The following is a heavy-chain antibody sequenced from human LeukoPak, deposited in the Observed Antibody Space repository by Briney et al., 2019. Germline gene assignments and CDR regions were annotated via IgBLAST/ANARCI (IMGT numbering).Heavy chain of an antibody. V-gene: IGHV1-69*04. CDR1: GGTFSSYA. CDR3: ARKGVTLTDNWFDP. J-gene: IGHJ5*02. D-gene: IGHD1-14*01. Sequence: SVKVSCKASGGTFSSYAISWVRQAPGQGLEWMGRIIPILGIANYARKFQGRVTITADKSTSTARMELSSLRSEDTAVYYCARKGVTLTDNWFDPWGQGTLVTVSS. CDR2: IIPILGIA.